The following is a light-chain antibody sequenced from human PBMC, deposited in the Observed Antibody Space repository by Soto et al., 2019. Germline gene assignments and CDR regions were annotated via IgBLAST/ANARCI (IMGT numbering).Light chain of an antibody. CDR2: DAS. J-gene: IGKJ1*01. CDR1: QSISSW. V-gene: IGKV1-5*01. CDR3: QQYSSHWT. Sequence: DIQMTQSPSTLSASVGDRVTISCRASQSISSWLAWYQQKPGKAPNLLIYDASSLQRGVPSRFSGIGSGTEFTLTISSLQPDDFATYYCQQYSSHWTFGQGTKVDIK.